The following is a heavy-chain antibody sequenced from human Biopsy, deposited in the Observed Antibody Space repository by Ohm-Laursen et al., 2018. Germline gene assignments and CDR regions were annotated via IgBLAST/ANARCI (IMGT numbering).Heavy chain of an antibody. V-gene: IGHV1-2*02. Sequence: SSVKVSCKASGFSFTGHYIHWVRQAPGQGLEWMGWISPKSGDTNYAHKFQGNITMTRDTSMSTAYMEMSRLRCDDTAVYYCALQSVAQMKNFDYWGQGTLVTASS. CDR3: ALQSVAQMKNFDY. CDR2: ISPKSGDT. J-gene: IGHJ4*02. CDR1: GFSFTGHY. D-gene: IGHD6-19*01.